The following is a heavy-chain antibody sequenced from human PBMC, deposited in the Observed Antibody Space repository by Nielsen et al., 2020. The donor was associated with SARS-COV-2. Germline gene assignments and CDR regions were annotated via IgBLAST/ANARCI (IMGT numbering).Heavy chain of an antibody. J-gene: IGHJ4*02. CDR2: IWYDGSNK. D-gene: IGHD6-13*01. Sequence: GESLKISCAASGFTFSLYGMHWVRQAPGKGLEWVAVIWYDGSNKYYADSVKGRFTISRDNSKTTLYLQMNSLRVDDTAVYYCARIVESAAESWGQGTLVTVSS. V-gene: IGHV3-33*01. CDR3: ARIVESAAES. CDR1: GFTFSLYG.